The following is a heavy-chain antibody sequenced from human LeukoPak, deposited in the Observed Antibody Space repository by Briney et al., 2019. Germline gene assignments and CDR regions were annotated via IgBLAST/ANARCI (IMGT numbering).Heavy chain of an antibody. J-gene: IGHJ6*02. CDR2: IHYSGST. CDR3: ASAVVYTSYYGMDV. CDR1: GGSISSYY. D-gene: IGHD6-13*01. Sequence: SETLSLTCTVAGGSISSYYWSWIRQPPGKGLEWIGHIHYSGSTNYNPSLKSRVTMSIDTSKNQFSLKLGSVTAADTAVYYCASAVVYTSYYGMDVWGQGTTVTVSS. V-gene: IGHV4-59*01.